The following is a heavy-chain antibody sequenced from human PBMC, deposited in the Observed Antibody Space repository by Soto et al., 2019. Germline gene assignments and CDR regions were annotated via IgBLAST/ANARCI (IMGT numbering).Heavy chain of an antibody. D-gene: IGHD6-19*01. CDR1: GYTFTSYY. Sequence: QVQLVQSGAEVKKPGASVKVSCKASGYTFTSYYMHWVRLAPGQGLEWMGIINPSGGSTSYAQKFQGRVTMTRDTSTSTVYMELSSLRSEDTAVYYCARDVSSGWYDPYHYYGMDVWGQGTTVTVSS. CDR3: ARDVSSGWYDPYHYYGMDV. V-gene: IGHV1-46*01. CDR2: INPSGGST. J-gene: IGHJ6*02.